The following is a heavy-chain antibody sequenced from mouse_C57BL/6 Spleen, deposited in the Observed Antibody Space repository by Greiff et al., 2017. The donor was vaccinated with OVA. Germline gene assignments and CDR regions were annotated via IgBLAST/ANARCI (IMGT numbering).Heavy chain of an antibody. CDR3: TRDGNYVGWFAY. CDR2: IRNKANNHAT. D-gene: IGHD2-1*01. CDR1: GFTFSDAW. J-gene: IGHJ3*01. V-gene: IGHV6-6*01. Sequence: EVMLVESGGGLVQPGGSMKLSCAASGFTFSDAWMDWVRQSPEKGLEWVAEIRNKANNHATYYAESVKGRFTISRDDSKSSVYLQMNSLRAEDTGIYYCTRDGNYVGWFAYWGQGTLVTVSA.